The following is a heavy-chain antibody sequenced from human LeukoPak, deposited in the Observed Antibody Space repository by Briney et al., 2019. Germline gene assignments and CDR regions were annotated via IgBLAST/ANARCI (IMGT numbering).Heavy chain of an antibody. J-gene: IGHJ4*02. V-gene: IGHV3-53*01. Sequence: PGGSPRLSCAASGFSVTTDHMSWVRQAPGEGLEWVSVIYNDGKTYHADSVKGRFTISRDNSKNTVHLQMNGLRGEDTAVYHCARVWELSFDYWGQGTLVTVSS. CDR1: GFSVTTDH. CDR3: ARVWELSFDY. D-gene: IGHD1-26*01. CDR2: IYNDGKT.